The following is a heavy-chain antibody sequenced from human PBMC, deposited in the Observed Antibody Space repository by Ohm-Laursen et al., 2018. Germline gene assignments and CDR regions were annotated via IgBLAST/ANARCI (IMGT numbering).Heavy chain of an antibody. CDR1: GFIVSSND. CDR3: APVSRGWFDP. CDR2: IYSGGST. D-gene: IGHD2-8*01. Sequence: SLRLSCSASGFIVSSNDMSWVRQAPGKGLEWVSVIYSGGSTYLADSVKGRFTISRDNSKNTLYLQMNSLSTDDTAVYYCAPVSRGWFDPWGQGTLVTVSS. V-gene: IGHV3-53*01. J-gene: IGHJ5*02.